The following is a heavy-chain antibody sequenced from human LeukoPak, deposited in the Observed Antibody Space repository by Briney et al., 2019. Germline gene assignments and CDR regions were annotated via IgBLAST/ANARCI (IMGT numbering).Heavy chain of an antibody. J-gene: IGHJ4*02. CDR1: GYTFTNYY. V-gene: IGHV1-46*01. CDR2: INPSGGST. Sequence: ASVKVSCKASGYTFTNYYMHWVRQAPGQGLEWMGIINPSGGSTSYAQKFQGRVTMTTDTSTSTAYMELRSLRSDDTAVYYCARDRMGSTFSYYFDYWGQGTLVTVSS. D-gene: IGHD1-26*01. CDR3: ARDRMGSTFSYYFDY.